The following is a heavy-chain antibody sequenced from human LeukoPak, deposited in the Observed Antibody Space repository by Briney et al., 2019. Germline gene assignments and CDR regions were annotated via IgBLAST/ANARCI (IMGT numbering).Heavy chain of an antibody. J-gene: IGHJ3*02. CDR2: INHSGST. CDR3: ARGAFLTYYDFWSGYLPTDAFDI. Sequence: SETLSLTCAVYGGSFSGYFWSWIRQPPGKGLEWIGEINHSGSTNYNPSLKGRVTISVDTSKDQFSLKLSSVTAADTAVYYCARGAFLTYYDFWSGYLPTDAFDIWGQGTMVTVSS. D-gene: IGHD3-3*01. V-gene: IGHV4-34*01. CDR1: GGSFSGYF.